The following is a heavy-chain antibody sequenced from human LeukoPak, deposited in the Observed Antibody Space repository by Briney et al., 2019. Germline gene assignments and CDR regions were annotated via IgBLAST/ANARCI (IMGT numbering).Heavy chain of an antibody. CDR1: GFSVXTNY. D-gene: IGHD1-26*01. Sequence: GGSLRLSCVVSGFSVXTNYMSWVRQAPGXXXXXXXXIXGXXXTXXXXXXXXXXXXXXXNSKNTLYXQLNSLRAEDTAVYYCXXXYGTGAARGYLDSWGQGTLVTVS. CDR3: XXXYGTGAARGYLDS. V-gene: IGHV3-53*01. CDR2: IXGXXXT. J-gene: IGHJ5*01.